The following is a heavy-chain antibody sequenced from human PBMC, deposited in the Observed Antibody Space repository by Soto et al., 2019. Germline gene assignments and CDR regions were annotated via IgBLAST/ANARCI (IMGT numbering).Heavy chain of an antibody. CDR3: ARGEYYGSGNYLDY. D-gene: IGHD3-10*01. J-gene: IGHJ4*02. CDR2: FYHSGST. Sequence: SETLSLTCAVSGHSISSGYYWGWIRQPPGKGLEWIGSFYHSGSTYYNPSLKSRVTISVDTSKNQFSLKLSSVTAADTAVYYCARGEYYGSGNYLDYWGQGTLVTVSS. V-gene: IGHV4-38-2*01. CDR1: GHSISSGYY.